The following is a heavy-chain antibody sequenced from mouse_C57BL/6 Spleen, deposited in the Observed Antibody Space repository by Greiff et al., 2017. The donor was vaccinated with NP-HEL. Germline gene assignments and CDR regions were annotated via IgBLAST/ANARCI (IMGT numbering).Heavy chain of an antibody. J-gene: IGHJ2*01. CDR3: ARTGTTVVANFDY. D-gene: IGHD1-1*01. CDR1: GYTFTDYN. V-gene: IGHV1-22*01. Sequence: VQLQQSGPELVKPGASVKMSCKASGYTFTDYNMHWVKQSHGKSLEWIGYINPNNGGTSYNQKFKGKATLTVNKSSSTAYMELRSLTSEDSAVYYCARTGTTVVANFDYWGQGTTLTVSS. CDR2: INPNNGGT.